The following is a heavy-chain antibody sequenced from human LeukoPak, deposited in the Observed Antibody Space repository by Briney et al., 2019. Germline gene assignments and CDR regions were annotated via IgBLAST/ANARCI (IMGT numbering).Heavy chain of an antibody. CDR3: ARDRVYYDSSGLKNAFDI. CDR2: IIPILGTA. V-gene: IGHV1-69*05. CDR1: GGTFSSYA. D-gene: IGHD3-22*01. Sequence: EASVKVSCKASGGTFSSYAISWVRQAPGQGLEWMGGIIPILGTANYAQKFQGRVTITTDESTSTAYMELSSLRSEDTAVYYCARDRVYYDSSGLKNAFDIWGQGTMVTVSS. J-gene: IGHJ3*02.